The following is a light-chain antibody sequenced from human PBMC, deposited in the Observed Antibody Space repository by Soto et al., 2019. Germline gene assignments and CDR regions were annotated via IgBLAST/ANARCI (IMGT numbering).Light chain of an antibody. CDR1: RSVGNN. J-gene: IGKJ1*01. Sequence: EIVLTQSPATLSLSPGERATLSCRASRSVGNNLAWYQKKPGQAPGLLIYAASTRATGIPARFSGSGSGTDFTLTISSLEPEDFATYYCQQYNSYSPTFGQGTRVEIK. CDR2: AAS. CDR3: QQYNSYSPT. V-gene: IGKV3-11*01.